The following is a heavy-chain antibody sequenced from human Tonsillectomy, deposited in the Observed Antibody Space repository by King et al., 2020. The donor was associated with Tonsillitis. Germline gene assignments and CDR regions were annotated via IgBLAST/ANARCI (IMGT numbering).Heavy chain of an antibody. J-gene: IGHJ4*02. CDR3: TTVACGSSSGTLDY. D-gene: IGHD2-2*01. CDR1: GFTFTNAW. V-gene: IGHV3-15*07. CDR2: IKSKTEGGTT. Sequence: VQLVESGGGLVKPGGSLRLSCAASGFTFTNAWMNWVRQAPGKGLEWVGRIKSKTEGGTTDYAAPVKGRFTISRDDSKNTLYLQMNSLKTEDTAVYYCTTVACGSSSGTLDYWGQGTLVTVSS.